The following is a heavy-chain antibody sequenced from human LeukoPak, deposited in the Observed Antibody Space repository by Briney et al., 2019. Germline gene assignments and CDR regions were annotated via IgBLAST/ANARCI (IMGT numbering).Heavy chain of an antibody. D-gene: IGHD6-19*01. CDR2: INPNSGGA. Sequence: VASVKVSCKASGYTFTGYYIHWVRQAPGQGLEWMGWINPNSGGATFAQKFQGRVTMTRDTSISTAYMELSRLRSDDTAVYYCAREDSGWYVDYWGQGTLVTVSS. J-gene: IGHJ4*02. V-gene: IGHV1-2*02. CDR1: GYTFTGYY. CDR3: AREDSGWYVDY.